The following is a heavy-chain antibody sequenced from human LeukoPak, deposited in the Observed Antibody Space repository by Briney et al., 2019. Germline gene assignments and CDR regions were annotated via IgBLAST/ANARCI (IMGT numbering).Heavy chain of an antibody. CDR3: ARDYGSGSYPD. CDR2: ISSSGSTI. V-gene: IGHV3-11*01. J-gene: IGHJ4*02. CDR1: GFIVSSNF. D-gene: IGHD3-10*01. Sequence: GGSLRLSCGASGFIVSSNFMTWVRQSPGKGLEWVSYISSSGSTIYYADSVKGRFTISRDNAKNSLYLQMNSLRAEDTAVYYCARDYGSGSYPDWGQGTLVTVSS.